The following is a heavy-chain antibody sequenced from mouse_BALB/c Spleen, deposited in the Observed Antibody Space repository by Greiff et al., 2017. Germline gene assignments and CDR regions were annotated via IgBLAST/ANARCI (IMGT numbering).Heavy chain of an antibody. Sequence: QVQLQQSGPELVKPGASVRISCKASGYTFTSYYIHWVKQRPGQGLEWIGWIYPGNVNTKYNEKFKGKATLTADKSSSTAYMQLSSLTSEDSAVYFCARDYDGYYWFAYWGQGTLVTVSA. CDR2: IYPGNVNT. J-gene: IGHJ3*01. V-gene: IGHV1S56*01. CDR3: ARDYDGYYWFAY. D-gene: IGHD2-3*01. CDR1: GYTFTSYY.